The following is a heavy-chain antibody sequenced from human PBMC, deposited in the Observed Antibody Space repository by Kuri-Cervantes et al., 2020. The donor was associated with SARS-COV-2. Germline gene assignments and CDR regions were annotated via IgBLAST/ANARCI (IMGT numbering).Heavy chain of an antibody. CDR1: GFSFSSYG. CDR2: MWYDGTNK. CDR3: ARDYEPAAQLTYYYYYGMDV. J-gene: IGHJ6*02. Sequence: GGSLRLSCAAPGFSFSSYGFHWVRQAPGKGLEWVAVMWYDGTNKFYADSVKGRFTISRDNAKNSLYLQMNSLRAEDTAVYYCARDYEPAAQLTYYYYYGMDVWGQGTTVTVSS. V-gene: IGHV3-33*08. D-gene: IGHD2-2*01.